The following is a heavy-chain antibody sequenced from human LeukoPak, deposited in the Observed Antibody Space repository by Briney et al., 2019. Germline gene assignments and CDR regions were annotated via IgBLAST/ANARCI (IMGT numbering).Heavy chain of an antibody. CDR2: ISGSGGST. CDR3: AKESWDSSGYCWGGPQNFDY. CDR1: GFTFSSYA. J-gene: IGHJ4*02. D-gene: IGHD3-22*01. V-gene: IGHV3-23*01. Sequence: PGGSLRLSCAASGFTFSSYAMSWVRQAPGKGLEWVSAISGSGGSTYYADSVKGRFTISRDNSRNTLYLQMNSLRAEDTAVYYCAKESWDSSGYCWGGPQNFDYWGQGTLVTVSS.